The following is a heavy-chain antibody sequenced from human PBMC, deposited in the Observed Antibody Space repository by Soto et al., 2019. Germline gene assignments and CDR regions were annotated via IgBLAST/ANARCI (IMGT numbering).Heavy chain of an antibody. CDR1: GYTFTSYG. CDR2: ISAYNGNT. Sequence: ASVKVSCKASGYTFTSYGISWVRQAPGQGLEWMGWISAYNGNTNYAQKLQGRVTMTTDTSTSSASMEPRSLRSDDTAVYYCARAWFGDFVYYFDYWGQGTLVTVSS. J-gene: IGHJ4*02. CDR3: ARAWFGDFVYYFDY. D-gene: IGHD3-10*01. V-gene: IGHV1-18*01.